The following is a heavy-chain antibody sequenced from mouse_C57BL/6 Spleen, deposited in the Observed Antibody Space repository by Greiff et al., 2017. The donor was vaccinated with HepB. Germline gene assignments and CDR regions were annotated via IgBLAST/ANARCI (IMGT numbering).Heavy chain of an antibody. D-gene: IGHD2-1*01. CDR1: GYSFTNYL. CDR2: INPGSGGT. J-gene: IGHJ2*01. CDR3: AREGDLLGTTGTGLDY. V-gene: IGHV1-54*01. Sequence: QVHVKQSGAELVRPGTSVKVSCKASGYSFTNYLIEWVKQRPGQGLEWIGVINPGSGGTNYKEKFKGKATLTADKSSSTAYMQLSSLTSEDSAVYFCAREGDLLGTTGTGLDYWGQGTTLTVSS.